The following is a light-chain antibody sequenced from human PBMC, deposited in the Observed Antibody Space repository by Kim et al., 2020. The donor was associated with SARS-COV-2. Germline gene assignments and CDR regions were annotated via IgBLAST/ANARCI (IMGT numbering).Light chain of an antibody. Sequence: QSALTQPASVSGSPGQSITISCTGTSSDVGAYNYVSWYQQHPGKAPKVIIYDVTYRPSGISNRFSGSKSGNTASLTISGLQAEDEADYYCSSYTVSSTLRYVFGTGTKVTVL. CDR3: SSYTVSSTLRYV. V-gene: IGLV2-14*03. J-gene: IGLJ1*01. CDR2: DVT. CDR1: SSDVGAYNY.